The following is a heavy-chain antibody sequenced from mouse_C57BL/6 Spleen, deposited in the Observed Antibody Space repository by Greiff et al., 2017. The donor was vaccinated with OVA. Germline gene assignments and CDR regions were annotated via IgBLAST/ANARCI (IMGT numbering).Heavy chain of an antibody. CDR2: IDPSDSYT. V-gene: IGHV1-69*01. Sequence: VQLQQPGAELVMPGASVKLSCKASGYTFTSYWMPWVKQRPGQGLEWIGEIDPSDSYTNYTQKFKGKSTLTVDKSSSTAYMQLSSLTSEDSAVDYCARKRATVYFDYWGQGTTLTVSS. D-gene: IGHD1-1*01. CDR1: GYTFTSYW. CDR3: ARKRATVYFDY. J-gene: IGHJ2*01.